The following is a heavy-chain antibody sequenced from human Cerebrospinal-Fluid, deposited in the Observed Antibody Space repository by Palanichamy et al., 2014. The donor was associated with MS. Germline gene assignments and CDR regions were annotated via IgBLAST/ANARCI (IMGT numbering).Heavy chain of an antibody. CDR3: ARRDNWKGALDG. Sequence: QLLLQEWAPGLVKPSETLSLTCTVSADSLSSSDYYWGWIRQPPGKGLEWIGSIYYSGTTYYTPSLKSRVTISVDTSKRQFSLRLRSVTAADTAIYYCARRDNWKGALDGWGQGALVTVFS. D-gene: IGHD1-1*01. CDR2: IYYSGTT. V-gene: IGHV4-39*01. CDR1: ADSLSSSDYY. J-gene: IGHJ4*02.